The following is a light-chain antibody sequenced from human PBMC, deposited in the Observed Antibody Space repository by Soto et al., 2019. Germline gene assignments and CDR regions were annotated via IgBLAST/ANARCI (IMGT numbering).Light chain of an antibody. CDR2: TAS. CDR1: QSISRN. J-gene: IGKJ4*01. Sequence: IQMTQSPSSLSASVGDRVTITCRASQSISRNLNWYQQKPGKAPELLIYTASNLQSGVPSRFSGSGSGTDFALTISSLQPEDSAVYYCQQSHSSPLSFVGGTKVEFK. V-gene: IGKV1-39*01. CDR3: QQSHSSPLS.